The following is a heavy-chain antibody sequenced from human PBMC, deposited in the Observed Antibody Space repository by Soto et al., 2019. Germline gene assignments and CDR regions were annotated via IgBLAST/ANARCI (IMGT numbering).Heavy chain of an antibody. CDR3: ARGDFWSGYPNYYYYGMDV. V-gene: IGHV1-69*13. J-gene: IGHJ6*02. D-gene: IGHD3-3*01. CDR2: IIPIFGTA. Sequence: SVKVSCKASGGTFSSYAISWVRQAPGQGLEWMGGIIPIFGTANYAQKFQGRVTITADESTSTAYMELSSLRSEDTAVYYCARGDFWSGYPNYYYYGMDVWGQGTTVTVSS. CDR1: GGTFSSYA.